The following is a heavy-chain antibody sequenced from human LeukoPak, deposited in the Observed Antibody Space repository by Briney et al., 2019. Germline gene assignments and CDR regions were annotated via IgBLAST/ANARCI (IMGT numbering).Heavy chain of an antibody. Sequence: PSETLSLTCTVSGGSFSSGGYYWSWIRQHSGKGLEWIGYIYYSGSTYYNPSLKSRVTISVDTSKNQFSLKLSSVTAADTAVYYCARYCYYDSSGYYAYYFDYWGQGTLVTVSS. D-gene: IGHD3-22*01. CDR3: ARYCYYDSSGYYAYYFDY. J-gene: IGHJ4*02. CDR2: IYYSGST. V-gene: IGHV4-31*03. CDR1: GGSFSSGGYY.